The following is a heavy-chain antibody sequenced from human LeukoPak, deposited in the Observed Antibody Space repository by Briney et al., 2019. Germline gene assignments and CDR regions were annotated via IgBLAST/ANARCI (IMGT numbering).Heavy chain of an antibody. V-gene: IGHV3-53*05. J-gene: IGHJ6*02. CDR3: TKDLLPGGADV. CDR2: IHSDGTT. CDR1: GLTVSDNY. D-gene: IGHD1-14*01. Sequence: GGSLRLSCAASGLTVSDNYMSWARQAPGKGLEWVSVIHSDGTTLYAVAVKGRFTISRDNAKNSLFLQMNSLRPEDTALYYCTKDLLPGGADVWGQGTTVTVSS.